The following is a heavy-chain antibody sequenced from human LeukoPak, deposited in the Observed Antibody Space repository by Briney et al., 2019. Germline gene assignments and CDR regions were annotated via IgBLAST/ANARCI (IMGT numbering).Heavy chain of an antibody. Sequence: GGSLRLSCAASGFTFSSSAMHWVRQAPGKGLEWVAVISYDGSNKDYGDSMKGRFAISRDNSQNTLYLQMNRLRAEDTDVYYCAKDPYSTTYFEYWGQGALVIVSS. CDR1: GFTFSSSA. CDR3: AKDPYSTTYFEY. V-gene: IGHV3-30*09. D-gene: IGHD2/OR15-2a*01. J-gene: IGHJ4*02. CDR2: ISYDGSNK.